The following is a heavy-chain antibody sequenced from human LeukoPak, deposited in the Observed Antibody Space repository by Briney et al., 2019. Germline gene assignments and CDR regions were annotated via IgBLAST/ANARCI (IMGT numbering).Heavy chain of an antibody. CDR1: GFTFSSYW. Sequence: GGSLRLSCAASGFTFSSYWMSWVRQAPGKGLEWVANIKQDGSEKYYVDSVKGRFTISRDNAKNSLYLQMNSLRAEDTAVYYCAKEGGSYVNRPIDYWGQGTLVTVSS. V-gene: IGHV3-7*03. CDR2: IKQDGSEK. CDR3: AKEGGSYVNRPIDY. J-gene: IGHJ4*02. D-gene: IGHD1-26*01.